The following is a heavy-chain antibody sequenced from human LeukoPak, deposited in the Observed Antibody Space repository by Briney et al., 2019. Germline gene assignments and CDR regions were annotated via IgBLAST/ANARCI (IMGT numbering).Heavy chain of an antibody. D-gene: IGHD1-26*01. Sequence: PGGSLRLSCAASGFTFSDYNMRWIRQAPGKGLEWVSSISRSGSTKYYADSVKGRFTISRDNAKNSLFLQMNSLRAEDTAVYYCASFPRVGAQPDGYWGQGTLVTVSS. V-gene: IGHV3-11*04. J-gene: IGHJ4*02. CDR1: GFTFSDYN. CDR3: ASFPRVGAQPDGY. CDR2: ISRSGSTK.